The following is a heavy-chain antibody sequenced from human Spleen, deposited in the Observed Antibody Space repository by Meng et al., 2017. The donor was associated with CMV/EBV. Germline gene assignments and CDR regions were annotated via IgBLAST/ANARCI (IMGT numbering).Heavy chain of an antibody. V-gene: IGHV4-34*01. Sequence: GSLRLSCAVYGGSFSGYYRTWIRQPPGKGLEWIGEINHSGSTNYNPSLKSRVTISVDTSKNQFSLKLSSVTAADTAVYYRARGGSTGVIYWGQGTLVTVSS. CDR3: ARGGSTGVIY. D-gene: IGHD2-21*01. CDR1: GGSFSGYY. J-gene: IGHJ4*02. CDR2: INHSGST.